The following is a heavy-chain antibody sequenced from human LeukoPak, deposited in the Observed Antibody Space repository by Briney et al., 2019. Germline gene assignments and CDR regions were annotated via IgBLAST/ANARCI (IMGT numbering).Heavy chain of an antibody. CDR1: GFTFSSYA. CDR2: ISYDGSKK. V-gene: IGHV3-30*04. J-gene: IGHJ6*03. D-gene: IGHD6-13*01. CDR3: ARDFGIAAAGSRYYMDV. Sequence: GRSLRLSCAASGFTFSSYAMHWVRQAPGKWLEWVAVISYDGSKKYYADSVKGRFTISRDNSKNTLYLQMNSLRAEDTAVYYCARDFGIAAAGSRYYMDVWGKGTTVTVSS.